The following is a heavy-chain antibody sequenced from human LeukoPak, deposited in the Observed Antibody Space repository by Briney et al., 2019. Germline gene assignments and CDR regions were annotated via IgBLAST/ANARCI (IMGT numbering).Heavy chain of an antibody. CDR2: IIPIFGTA. CDR1: GGTFSSYA. J-gene: IGHJ4*02. Sequence: SVKVSCKASGGTFSSYAISWVRQAPGQGLEWMGGIIPIFGTANYAQKFQGRVAITADESTSTAYMELSSLRSEDTAVYYCARLDDYGGTYYFDYWGQGTLVTVSS. V-gene: IGHV1-69*13. D-gene: IGHD4-23*01. CDR3: ARLDDYGGTYYFDY.